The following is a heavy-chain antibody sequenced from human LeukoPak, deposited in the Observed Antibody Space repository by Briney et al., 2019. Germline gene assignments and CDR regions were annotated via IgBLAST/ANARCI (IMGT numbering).Heavy chain of an antibody. D-gene: IGHD6-19*01. J-gene: IGHJ3*02. CDR2: ISGSGGST. CDR1: GFTFSSYA. Sequence: PGGSLRLSCAASGFTFSSYAMSWVRQAPGKGLEWVSAISGSGGSTYYADSVKGRFTISRDNAKDSLYLQMNSLRAEDTAVYYCTRQPERSSGLYSDAFDIWGQGTMVTVSS. V-gene: IGHV3-23*01. CDR3: TRQPERSSGLYSDAFDI.